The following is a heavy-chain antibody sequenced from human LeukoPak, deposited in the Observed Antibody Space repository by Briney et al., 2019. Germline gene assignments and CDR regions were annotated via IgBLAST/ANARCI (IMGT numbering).Heavy chain of an antibody. V-gene: IGHV1-2*02. CDR2: INPNTGGT. CDR1: GYTFTGYY. Sequence: ASVKVSFKASGYTFTGYYMQWVRQAPGQGLEWMGWINPNTGGTNYAQKFLGRVTMTRDTSVSTAYMELSRLRSDDTAVFYCARSDGSGSYPYWGQGTLVTVSS. J-gene: IGHJ4*02. D-gene: IGHD3-10*01. CDR3: ARSDGSGSYPY.